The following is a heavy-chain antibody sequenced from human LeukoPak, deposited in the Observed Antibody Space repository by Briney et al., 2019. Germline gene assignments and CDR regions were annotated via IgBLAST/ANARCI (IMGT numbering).Heavy chain of an antibody. J-gene: IGHJ4*02. CDR1: GFTFSSYS. Sequence: GGSLTLSCAASGFTFSSYSMNWVRQAPGKGLEWVSSISSSSSYIYYADSVKGRFTISRDNSKNTLYLQMNSLRAEDTAVYYCAKDLGSYGFIWGQGTLVTVSS. CDR2: ISSSSSYI. D-gene: IGHD5-18*01. V-gene: IGHV3-21*04. CDR3: AKDLGSYGFI.